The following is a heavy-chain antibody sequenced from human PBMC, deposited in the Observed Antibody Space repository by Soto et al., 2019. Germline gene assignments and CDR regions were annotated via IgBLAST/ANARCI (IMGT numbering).Heavy chain of an antibody. CDR2: IYHSGST. J-gene: IGHJ4*02. CDR3: ARDSNYGDYGFDD. CDR1: GGSISSGGYS. Sequence: SETLSLTCAVSGGSISSGGYSWSWIRQPPGKGLEWIGYIYHSGSTYYNPSLKSRVTISVDRSKNQFSLKLSSVTAADTAVYYCARDSNYGDYGFDDWGQGTLVPVSS. D-gene: IGHD4-17*01. V-gene: IGHV4-30-2*01.